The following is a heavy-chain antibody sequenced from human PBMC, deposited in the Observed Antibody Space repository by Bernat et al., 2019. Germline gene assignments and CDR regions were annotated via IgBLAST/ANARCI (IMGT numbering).Heavy chain of an antibody. CDR3: ARDLPIYCSGGSCYPSEAFDI. CDR2: ISSSSSYI. Sequence: VQLVESGGGLVKPGGSLRLSCAASGFTFSSYSMNWVRQAPGKGLEWVSYISSSSSYIYYADSVKGRFTISRDNAKNSLYLQMNSLRAEDTAVYYCARDLPIYCSGGSCYPSEAFDIWGQGTMVTVSS. D-gene: IGHD2-15*01. V-gene: IGHV3-21*05. CDR1: GFTFSSYS. J-gene: IGHJ3*02.